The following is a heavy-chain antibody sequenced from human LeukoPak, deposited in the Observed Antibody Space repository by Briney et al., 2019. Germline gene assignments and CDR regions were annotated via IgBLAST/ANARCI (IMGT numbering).Heavy chain of an antibody. CDR1: GFTFRNYV. J-gene: IGHJ4*02. V-gene: IGHV3-30-3*01. D-gene: IGHD3-10*01. CDR2: TSSDLNVE. CDR3: AREGYYGSGSPPSLYFDY. Sequence: GGSLRLSCAASGFTFRNYVIHWVRQAPGKGLEWVAVTSSDLNVELYADSVKGRFTISRDNSRSTLYLQMSSLRPEDTAIYYCAREGYYGSGSPPSLYFDYWGQGTLVTVSS.